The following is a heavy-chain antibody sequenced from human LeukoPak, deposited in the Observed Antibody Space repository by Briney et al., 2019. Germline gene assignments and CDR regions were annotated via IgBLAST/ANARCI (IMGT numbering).Heavy chain of an antibody. D-gene: IGHD3-22*01. J-gene: IGHJ4*02. Sequence: GASVKVSCKASGYTFTSYDINWVRQATGQGLEWMGWMNPNSGNTGYAQKFQGRVTMTTDTSTSTAYMELRSLRSDDTAVYYCARTYYDSSGYYYFDYWGQGTLVTVSS. CDR2: MNPNSGNT. CDR1: GYTFTSYD. CDR3: ARTYYDSSGYYYFDY. V-gene: IGHV1-8*01.